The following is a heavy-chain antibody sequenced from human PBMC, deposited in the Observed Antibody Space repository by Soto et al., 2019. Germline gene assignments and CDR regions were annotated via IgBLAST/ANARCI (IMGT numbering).Heavy chain of an antibody. Sequence: QVQLVQSGAEVKKPGASVKVSCKASGYTFTSYGISWVRQAPGQGLEWMGWISAYNGNTNYAQKLQGRVTMTTDTSTSTAYRELSSLRSDDTAVYYCARSDCSGGSCYSYYFDYWGQGTLVTVSS. J-gene: IGHJ4*02. CDR3: ARSDCSGGSCYSYYFDY. V-gene: IGHV1-18*01. CDR1: GYTFTSYG. D-gene: IGHD2-15*01. CDR2: ISAYNGNT.